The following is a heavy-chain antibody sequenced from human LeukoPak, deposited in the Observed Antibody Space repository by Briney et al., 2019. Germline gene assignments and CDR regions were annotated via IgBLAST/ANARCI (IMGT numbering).Heavy chain of an antibody. CDR3: ARGGGIMITFGGVIVPFDY. D-gene: IGHD3-16*02. J-gene: IGHJ4*02. V-gene: IGHV4-34*01. CDR1: GGSFSDYY. Sequence: SETLSLTRAVYGGSFSDYYWSWVRQPPGKGLEWIGEINHSGSTNYNPSLKSRVTISVDTSKNQFSLKLSSVTAADTAVYYCARGGGIMITFGGVIVPFDYWGQGTLVTVSS. CDR2: INHSGST.